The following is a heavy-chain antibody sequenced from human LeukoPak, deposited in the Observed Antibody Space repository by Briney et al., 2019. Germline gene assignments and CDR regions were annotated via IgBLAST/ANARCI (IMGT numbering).Heavy chain of an antibody. J-gene: IGHJ6*03. CDR3: ARGDFRGLGGSGSYYYYYYMDV. D-gene: IGHD3-10*01. Sequence: ASVKVSCKASGYTFTSYYMHWVRQAPGQGLEWMGLINPTGGSTGYAQKFQGRVTMTRDMSTSTDYMELSSLRSEDTAVYYCARGDFRGLGGSGSYYYYYYMDVWGKGTTVTISS. CDR2: INPTGGST. CDR1: GYTFTSYY. V-gene: IGHV1-46*01.